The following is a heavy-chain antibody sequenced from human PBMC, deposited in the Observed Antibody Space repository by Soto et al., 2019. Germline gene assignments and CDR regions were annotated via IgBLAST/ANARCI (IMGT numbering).Heavy chain of an antibody. CDR2: IYPGDSDT. CDR3: ARAKYVVTAISYYYYYYGMDV. Sequence: GESLKISCKGSGYSFTSYWIGWVRQMPGKGLEWMGIIYPGDSDTRYSPSFQGQVTISADKSISTAYLQWSSLKASDTAMYYCARAKYVVTAISYYYYYYGMDVWGQGTTVTVSS. V-gene: IGHV5-51*01. CDR1: GYSFTSYW. J-gene: IGHJ6*02. D-gene: IGHD2-21*02.